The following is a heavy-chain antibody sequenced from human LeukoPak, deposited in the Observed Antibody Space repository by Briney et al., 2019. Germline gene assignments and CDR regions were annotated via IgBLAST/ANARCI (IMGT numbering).Heavy chain of an antibody. CDR2: IYYSGST. V-gene: IGHV4-59*01. CDR1: GGSISGYY. D-gene: IGHD3-10*01. CDR3: ARGGYVLLWFGESDNWFDP. Sequence: SETLSLTCTVSGGSISGYYWSWIRQPPGKGLEWIGYIYYSGSTNYNPSLKSRVTISVDTSKNQFSLKLSSVTAADTAVYYCARGGYVLLWFGESDNWFDPWGQGTLVTVSS. J-gene: IGHJ5*02.